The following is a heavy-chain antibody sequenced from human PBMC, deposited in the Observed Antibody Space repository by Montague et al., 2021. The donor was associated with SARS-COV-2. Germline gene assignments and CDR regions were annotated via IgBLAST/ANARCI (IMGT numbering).Heavy chain of an antibody. V-gene: IGHV3-48*03. CDR1: GFIFSSYE. J-gene: IGHJ3*02. Sequence: SLRLSCAASGFIFSSYEMNWVRQAPGKGLEWVSYISSSGSTIYYSDSVKGRFTISRDNAKNSLYLQMNSLRAEDTAVYYCASNLFITIFGVVISSDAFDIWGQGTMVTVSS. CDR3: ASNLFITIFGVVISSDAFDI. CDR2: ISSSGSTI. D-gene: IGHD3-3*01.